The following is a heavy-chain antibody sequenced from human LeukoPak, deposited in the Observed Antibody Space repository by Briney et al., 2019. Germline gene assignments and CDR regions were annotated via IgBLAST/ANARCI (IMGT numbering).Heavy chain of an antibody. J-gene: IGHJ4*02. CDR1: GESSFSSYY. Sequence: SETLSLTCAVYGESSFSSYYWSWIRQTPGGALEWIGEINHSGYTNYNPSLKSRVTLSIDTSKNQFSLRVTPVTAADTAVYYCSRQVVGNDYWGQGTLVTVSS. CDR3: SRQVVGNDY. V-gene: IGHV4-34*01. D-gene: IGHD3-22*01. CDR2: INHSGYT.